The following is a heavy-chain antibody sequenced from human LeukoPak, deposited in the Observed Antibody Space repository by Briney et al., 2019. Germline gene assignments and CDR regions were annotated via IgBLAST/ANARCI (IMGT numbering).Heavy chain of an antibody. CDR2: ISSSSSYI. Sequence: GGSLRLSCAASGFTFSSAWMSWVRQAPGKGLEWVSSISSSSSYIYYADSVKGRFTISRDNAKNSLYLQMNSLRAEDKAVYYCAGGFGLDFLNGRGLFDPWGQGTLVTVSS. V-gene: IGHV3-21*01. D-gene: IGHD3-3*01. J-gene: IGHJ5*02. CDR3: AGGFGLDFLNGRGLFDP. CDR1: GFTFSSAW.